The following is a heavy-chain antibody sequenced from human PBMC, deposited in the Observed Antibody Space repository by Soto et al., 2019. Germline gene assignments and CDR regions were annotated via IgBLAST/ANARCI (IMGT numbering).Heavy chain of an antibody. V-gene: IGHV1-24*01. Sequence: ALVKVSCKVSGYTLTELSMHWVRQAPGKGLEWMGGFDPEDGETSYAQKFQGRVTMTRDTSTSTVYMELSSLRSEDTAVYYCARSVVTATLEYYYYGMDVWGQGTTVTVSS. J-gene: IGHJ6*02. CDR2: FDPEDGET. CDR1: GYTLTELS. CDR3: ARSVVTATLEYYYYGMDV. D-gene: IGHD2-21*02.